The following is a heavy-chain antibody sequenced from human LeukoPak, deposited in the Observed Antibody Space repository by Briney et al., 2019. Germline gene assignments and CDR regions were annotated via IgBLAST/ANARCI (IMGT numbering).Heavy chain of an antibody. CDR2: IYHSGST. D-gene: IGHD5-12*01. J-gene: IGHJ4*02. CDR3: AGGGDSGYDWDDY. V-gene: IGHV4-38-2*01. CDR1: GYSISSGYY. Sequence: SETLSLTCAVSGYSISSGYYWGWIRQPPGKGLEWIGSIYHSGSTYYNPSLKSRVTISVDTSKNQFSLKLSSVTAADTAVYYCAGGGDSGYDWDDYRGQGTLVTVSS.